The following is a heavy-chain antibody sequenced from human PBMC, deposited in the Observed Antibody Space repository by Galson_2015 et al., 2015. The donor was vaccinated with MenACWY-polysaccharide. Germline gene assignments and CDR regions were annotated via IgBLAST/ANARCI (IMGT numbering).Heavy chain of an antibody. CDR1: GFSLSTSGVG. CDR3: AHLPKLRFLKWKTKQPTGPALYYFDY. D-gene: IGHD3-3*01. V-gene: IGHV2-5*02. J-gene: IGHJ4*02. Sequence: PALVKPTQPLTLTCTFSGFSLSTSGVGVGWIRQPPGKALEWLALIYWDDDKRYSPSLKSRLTITKDTSKNQVALTMTNMDPMDTATYYCAHLPKLRFLKWKTKQPTGPALYYFDYWGQGTLVTVSS. CDR2: IYWDDDK.